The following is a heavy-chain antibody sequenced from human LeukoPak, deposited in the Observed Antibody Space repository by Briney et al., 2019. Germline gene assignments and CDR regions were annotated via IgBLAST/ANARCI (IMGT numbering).Heavy chain of an antibody. Sequence: ASVKVSCKVSGYTLTELSMHWVRQAPGKGLEWMGGFDPEDGETIYAQKFQGRVTMTEDTSTDTAYMELGSLRSEDTAVYYCATVEAGVRGVIITADRYYGMDVWGQGTTVTVSS. CDR1: GYTLTELS. J-gene: IGHJ6*02. D-gene: IGHD3-10*01. CDR2: FDPEDGET. CDR3: ATVEAGVRGVIITADRYYGMDV. V-gene: IGHV1-24*01.